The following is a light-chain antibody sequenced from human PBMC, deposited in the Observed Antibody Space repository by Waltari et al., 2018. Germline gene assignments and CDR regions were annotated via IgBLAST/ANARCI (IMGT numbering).Light chain of an antibody. CDR2: DAS. CDR3: QQYDNLPMYT. Sequence: DIQMTQSPSSLSAFVGDRATITCKASQDISNYVTCYQQKLGKAPKLLIYDASNLEKGVPSRFSGSGSGTDFTVTISSLQPEDIATYYCQQYDNLPMYTFGQGTKLEIK. J-gene: IGKJ2*01. V-gene: IGKV1-33*01. CDR1: QDISNY.